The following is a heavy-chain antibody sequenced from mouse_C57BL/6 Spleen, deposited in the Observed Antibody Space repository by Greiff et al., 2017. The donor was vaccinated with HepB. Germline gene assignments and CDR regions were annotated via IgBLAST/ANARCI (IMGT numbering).Heavy chain of an antibody. CDR2: IDPSDSYT. J-gene: IGHJ2*01. D-gene: IGHD2-12*01. CDR3: ARQLYPDY. CDR1: GYTFTSYW. Sequence: QVQLQQPGAELVKPGASVKLSCKASGYTFTSYWMQWVKQRPGQGLEWIGEIDPSDSYTNYNQKFKGKATLTVDTSSSTAYLQLSSLTSEDSAVYYCARQLYPDYWGQGTTLTVSS. V-gene: IGHV1-50*01.